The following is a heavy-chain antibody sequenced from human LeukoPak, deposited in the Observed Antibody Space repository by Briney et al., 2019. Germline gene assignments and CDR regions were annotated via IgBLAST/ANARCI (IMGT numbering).Heavy chain of an antibody. Sequence: ASVKVSCKTSGYTFSTYYMHWVRQAPGQGLEWLGIIHPTDGSTSYTQNIQDRVTMTTDTATGTVYLELRSLRSEDTAVYWCARANGGGLDYWGQGTLITVSS. CDR1: GYTFSTYY. J-gene: IGHJ4*02. CDR3: ARANGGGLDY. CDR2: IHPTDGST. V-gene: IGHV1-46*01. D-gene: IGHD3-10*01.